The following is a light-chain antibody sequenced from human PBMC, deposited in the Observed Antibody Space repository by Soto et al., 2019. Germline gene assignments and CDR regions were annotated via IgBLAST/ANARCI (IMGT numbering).Light chain of an antibody. V-gene: IGLV1-44*01. CDR3: AAWGDSLNTWV. J-gene: IGLJ3*02. CDR1: SSNIGSNA. Sequence: QAVVTQPPSASGTPGQRVTISCSGSSSNIGSNAVSWYQHFPGTAPKVLIYSDDQRPSGVPDRFSGSKSGTSASLAISGLQAEDEADYFCAAWGDSLNTWVFGGGPKLTVL. CDR2: SDD.